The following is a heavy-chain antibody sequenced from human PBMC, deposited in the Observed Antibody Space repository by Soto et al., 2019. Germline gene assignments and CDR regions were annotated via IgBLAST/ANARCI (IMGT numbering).Heavy chain of an antibody. CDR1: GGTFSSYT. V-gene: IGHV1-69*08. CDR2: LIPILGIA. D-gene: IGHD6-13*01. J-gene: IGHJ6*02. CDR3: ARESGDSSSEYYYYGMDV. Sequence: QVQLVQSGAEVKKPGSSVKVSCKASGGTFSSYTISWVRQAPGQGLEWMGRLIPILGIANYAQKFQGRVTITADKSTSTAYMELSSLRSEDTAVYYCARESGDSSSEYYYYGMDVWGQGTTVTVSS.